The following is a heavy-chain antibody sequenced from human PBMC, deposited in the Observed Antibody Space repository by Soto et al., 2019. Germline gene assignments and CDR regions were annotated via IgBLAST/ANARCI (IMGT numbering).Heavy chain of an antibody. CDR1: GGSISSYY. Sequence: SETLSLTCTVSGGSISSYYWSWIRQPPGKGLEWIGYIYYSGSTNYNPSLKSRVTISVDTSKNQFSLKLSSVTAADTAVYYCARHYGSFFDIWGQGTMVT. CDR3: ARHYGSFFDI. V-gene: IGHV4-59*08. D-gene: IGHD3-10*01. J-gene: IGHJ3*02. CDR2: IYYSGST.